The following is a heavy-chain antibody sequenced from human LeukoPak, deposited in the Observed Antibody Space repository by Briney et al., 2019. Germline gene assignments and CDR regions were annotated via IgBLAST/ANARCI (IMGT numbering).Heavy chain of an antibody. CDR3: ARAGGSTVSHSDY. J-gene: IGHJ4*02. CDR1: GFTFSSYG. Sequence: GGSLRLSCAASGFTFSSYGMHWVRQAPGKGLQWVAVIWYDGSNKYYADSVKGRFTISRDNSKNTLYLQMNSLRAEDTAVYYCARAGGSTVSHSDYWGQGTLVTVSS. D-gene: IGHD4-17*01. CDR2: IWYDGSNK. V-gene: IGHV3-33*01.